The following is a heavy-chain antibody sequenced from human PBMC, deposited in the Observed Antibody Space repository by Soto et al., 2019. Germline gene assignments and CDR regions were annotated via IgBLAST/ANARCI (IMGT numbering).Heavy chain of an antibody. CDR3: ARLDGDYDGNGYYRRGMDV. CDR2: IYDSGNT. V-gene: IGHV4-30-2*01. Sequence: SETLSLTCAVSGGSISSGGYSLSWIRQPPVKGLEWIGNIYDSGNTYYNPSLKSRVSISLDRSKNQFSLKLSSVTAADTAVYFCARLDGDYDGNGYYRRGMDVWGRGTTVTVSS. J-gene: IGHJ6*02. CDR1: GGSISSGGYS. D-gene: IGHD3-22*01.